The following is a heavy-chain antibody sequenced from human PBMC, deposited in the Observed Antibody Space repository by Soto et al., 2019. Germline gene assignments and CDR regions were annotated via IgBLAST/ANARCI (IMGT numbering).Heavy chain of an antibody. Sequence: GESLKISCKGSGYSFTSYWIGWVRQMPGKGLEWMGIIYPGDSDTRYSPSFQGQVTISADKSISTAYLQWSSLKASDTAMYYCAARLVIPLAPFDIWGQGTMVTVSS. CDR2: IYPGDSDT. CDR1: GYSFTSYW. CDR3: AARLVIPLAPFDI. J-gene: IGHJ3*02. D-gene: IGHD3-9*01. V-gene: IGHV5-51*01.